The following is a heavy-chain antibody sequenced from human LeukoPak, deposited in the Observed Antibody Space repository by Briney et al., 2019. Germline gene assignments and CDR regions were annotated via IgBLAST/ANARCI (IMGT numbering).Heavy chain of an antibody. CDR2: ISGGGDMT. CDR3: ARGYCTSTNCNNWFDP. J-gene: IGHJ5*02. CDR1: GFTSSSYA. Sequence: GGSLRLSCAASGFTSSSYAMSWVRQGPGEGLEWVSAISGGGDMTHYTDSVKGRFTISRDNSRNVLYLQMNSLRADDAAIYYCARGYCTSTNCNNWFDPWGQGALVTVSS. V-gene: IGHV3-23*01. D-gene: IGHD2-2*01.